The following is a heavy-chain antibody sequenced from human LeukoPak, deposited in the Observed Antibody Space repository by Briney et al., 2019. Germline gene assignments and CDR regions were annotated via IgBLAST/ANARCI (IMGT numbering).Heavy chain of an antibody. CDR3: ARDISSGWLITIDS. CDR1: GASMSSRGYY. D-gene: IGHD6-19*01. V-gene: IGHV4-39*07. Sequence: PSETLSLTCTVSGASMSSRGYYWGWIRQPPGKGLEWIGSIYYSGKTYYYYNPSLKSRVTISMDTSKNQFSLKLSSVTAADTAVYYCARDISSGWLITIDSWGQGTLVTVSS. CDR2: IYYSGKTYY. J-gene: IGHJ4*02.